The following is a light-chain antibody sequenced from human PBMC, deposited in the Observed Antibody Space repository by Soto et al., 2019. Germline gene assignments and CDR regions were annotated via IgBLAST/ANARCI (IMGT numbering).Light chain of an antibody. CDR2: NTD. J-gene: IGLJ1*01. Sequence: QSVLTQPPSASGTPGQRVTASCSGSYSNIGGNPVTWGQQLPGTAPKLLTYNTDQRPSGVPDRFSGSRSGSSASLAISGLQSDDEADYYCATWDDSLNAYVFGTGTKLTVL. CDR1: YSNIGGNP. V-gene: IGLV1-44*01. CDR3: ATWDDSLNAYV.